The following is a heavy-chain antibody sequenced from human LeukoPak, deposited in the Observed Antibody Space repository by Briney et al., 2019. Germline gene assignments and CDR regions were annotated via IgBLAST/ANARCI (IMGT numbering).Heavy chain of an antibody. D-gene: IGHD3-3*01. CDR2: MNPNSGNT. V-gene: IGHV1-8*01. CDR1: GYTFDNYD. Sequence: ASVKVSCKTFGYTFDNYDINWVRQATGQGLEWMGWMNPNSGNTGYAQKFQGRVIMTTNISMSTAYMELRGLRYEDTAIYYCARGAPVAIFGPGYHEYFEYWGQGTVVAVSS. CDR3: ARGAPVAIFGPGYHEYFEY. J-gene: IGHJ4*02.